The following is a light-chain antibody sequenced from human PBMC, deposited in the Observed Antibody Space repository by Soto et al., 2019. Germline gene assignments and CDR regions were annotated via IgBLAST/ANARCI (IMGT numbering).Light chain of an antibody. CDR1: QSVSSN. CDR3: QQYNNWPLT. V-gene: IGKV3-15*01. J-gene: IGKJ4*01. CDR2: GAS. Sequence: EIVMTQSPATLSVSPGERATLSCRASQSVSSNLAWYQQKPGQAPRLLIYGASTRATGGPDRFSGSGSGTEFTLTISSLQSEDFAVYYCQQYNNWPLTFGGGTKVEIK.